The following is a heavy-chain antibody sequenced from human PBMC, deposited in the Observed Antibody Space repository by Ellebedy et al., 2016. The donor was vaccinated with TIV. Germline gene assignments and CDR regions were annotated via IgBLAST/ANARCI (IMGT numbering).Heavy chain of an antibody. CDR3: AKDRYYGSWSYSDY. J-gene: IGHJ4*02. CDR1: GFTFSSHG. V-gene: IGHV3-23*01. Sequence: GESLKISCAASGFTFSSHGMAWVRQAPGKGLEWRSGITGGGDTTYYADSVKGRFTISRDHSKNTLYLQMNSLRAEDTAVYYCAKDRYYGSWSYSDYWGQGTLVTVSS. D-gene: IGHD3-10*01. CDR2: ITGGGDTT.